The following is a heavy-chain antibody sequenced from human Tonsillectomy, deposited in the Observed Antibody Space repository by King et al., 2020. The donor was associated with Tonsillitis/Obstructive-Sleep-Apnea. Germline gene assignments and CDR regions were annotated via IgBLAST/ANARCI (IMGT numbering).Heavy chain of an antibody. CDR2: ISAYNGNT. Sequence: QLVQSGAEVKKPEASVKVSCKASGYTFTSYGISWVRQAPGQGLEWMGWISAYNGNTNYAQKLQGRVTMTTDTSTSTAYMELRSLRSDDTAVYYCARDTRPLRGSALSWFDPWGQGTLVTVSS. CDR3: ARDTRPLRGSALSWFDP. J-gene: IGHJ5*02. CDR1: GYTFTSYG. V-gene: IGHV1-18*01. D-gene: IGHD5-12*01.